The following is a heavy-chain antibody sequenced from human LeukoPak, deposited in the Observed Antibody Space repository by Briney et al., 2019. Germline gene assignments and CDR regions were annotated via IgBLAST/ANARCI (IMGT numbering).Heavy chain of an antibody. J-gene: IGHJ4*02. CDR1: GFTFSPYP. CDR3: ARDLGRDRYFDS. V-gene: IGHV3-48*04. CDR2: ISGPSDTI. D-gene: IGHD5-24*01. Sequence: PGGSLRLSCAASGFTFSPYPMVWVRQAPGKGLEWVSYISGPSDTIHYADSVKGRFTISRDNAKNSLYLQMNSLGAEDTAVYYCARDLGRDRYFDSWGQGTLVTVSS.